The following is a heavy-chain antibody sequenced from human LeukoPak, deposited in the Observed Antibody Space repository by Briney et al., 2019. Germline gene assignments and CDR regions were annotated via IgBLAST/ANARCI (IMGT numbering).Heavy chain of an antibody. CDR1: GFTFSTYE. D-gene: IGHD4-17*01. V-gene: IGHV3-48*03. Sequence: GGSLRLSCAASGFTFSTYEMNWVRQAPGKGLEWISYIDYSGSTIYYADSVKGRFTISRNNAKNSLYLQMNSLRAEDTAVYYCARDTTVTTLPYYFDYWGQGTLVTVSS. CDR3: ARDTTVTTLPYYFDY. J-gene: IGHJ4*02. CDR2: IDYSGSTI.